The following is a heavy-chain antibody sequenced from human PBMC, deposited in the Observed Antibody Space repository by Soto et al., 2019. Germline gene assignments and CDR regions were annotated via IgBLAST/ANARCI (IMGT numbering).Heavy chain of an antibody. J-gene: IGHJ4*02. CDR3: AKGLSGAKVFFGIAPIDY. V-gene: IGHV3-23*01. Sequence: HPGGSLRLSCAASGFTFSSYAMSWVRQTPGKGLEWVSAMSGSGGSTYYADSVEGRFTISRDNSKNTLYLQMNSLRAEDTAVYYCAKGLSGAKVFFGIAPIDYWGQGTLVTVSS. CDR2: MSGSGGST. D-gene: IGHD3-10*01. CDR1: GFTFSSYA.